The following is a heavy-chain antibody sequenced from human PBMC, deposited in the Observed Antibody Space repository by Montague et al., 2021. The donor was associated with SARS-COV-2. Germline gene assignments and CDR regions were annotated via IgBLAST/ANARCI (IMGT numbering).Heavy chain of an antibody. V-gene: IGHV4-34*01. CDR2: ISHRGST. D-gene: IGHD3-22*01. J-gene: IGHJ4*02. Sequence: SETLSLTCAVYDGSFSDYSWTWIRQPPGKGLEWIGEISHRGSTNYNPSLKSRVTISVDTSKNQFSLKMTSVTAADTAVYYCARGRQHINMVVVVVTGGEYYFDFWGQGTLAAVSS. CDR3: ARGRQHINMVVVVVTGGEYYFDF. CDR1: DGSFSDYS.